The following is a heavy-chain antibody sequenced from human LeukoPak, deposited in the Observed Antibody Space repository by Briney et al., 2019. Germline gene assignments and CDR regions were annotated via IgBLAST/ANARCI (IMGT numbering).Heavy chain of an antibody. J-gene: IGHJ6*02. CDR1: GYTFRSHG. D-gene: IGHD3-10*01. V-gene: IGHV1-18*01. CDR2: ISAYNGNT. CDR3: ARATYYYGSGSNYYYYGMDV. Sequence: GASVKVSCKASGYTFRSHGISWVRQAPGQGLEWMGWISAYNGNTNYAQRLQGRVTMTTDTSTSTAYMELRSLRSDDTAVYYCARATYYYGSGSNYYYYGMDVWGQGTTVTVSS.